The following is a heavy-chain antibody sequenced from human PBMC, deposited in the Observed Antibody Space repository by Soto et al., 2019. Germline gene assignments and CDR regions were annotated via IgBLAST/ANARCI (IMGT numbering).Heavy chain of an antibody. V-gene: IGHV3-73*01. Sequence: EVQLVESGGGLVQPGGSLKLSCAASGFTVSGSAVHWVRQASGKGREWVGRIRSKTNSYATAYAASVKGRFTISRDDSKNTAYLQMNSLKTEGTTVYYCTSHVGELSCPRAFDIWGQGTMVTVSS. CDR3: TSHVGELSCPRAFDI. CDR2: IRSKTNSYAT. J-gene: IGHJ3*02. D-gene: IGHD3-16*02. CDR1: GFTVSGSA.